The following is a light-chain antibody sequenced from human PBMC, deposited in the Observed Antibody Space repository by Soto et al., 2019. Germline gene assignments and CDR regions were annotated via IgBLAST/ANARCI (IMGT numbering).Light chain of an antibody. CDR1: QGISNS. Sequence: AIQLTQSPSSLSASVGDRVTITCRASQGISNSLALYQQKQGKAPKFLIYDASSLQSGVPSRISGSGSGTDFTLTISSLQPEDFATDYCQQFSSYPLTFGPGTKVDIK. V-gene: IGKV1-13*02. J-gene: IGKJ3*01. CDR2: DAS. CDR3: QQFSSYPLT.